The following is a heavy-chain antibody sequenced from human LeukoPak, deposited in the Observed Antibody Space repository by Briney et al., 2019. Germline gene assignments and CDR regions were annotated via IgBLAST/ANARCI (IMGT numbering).Heavy chain of an antibody. V-gene: IGHV3-30*04. J-gene: IGHJ6*04. CDR2: ISYDGSNK. Sequence: PRGSLRLSCAASGFTFSSYAMHWVRQAPGKGLEGVAVISYDGSNKYYADSVKGRFTISRDNSKNTLYLQMNSLRAEDTAVYYCARDRFGELLGYYYYGMDVWGKGTTVTVSS. D-gene: IGHD3-10*01. CDR1: GFTFSSYA. CDR3: ARDRFGELLGYYYYGMDV.